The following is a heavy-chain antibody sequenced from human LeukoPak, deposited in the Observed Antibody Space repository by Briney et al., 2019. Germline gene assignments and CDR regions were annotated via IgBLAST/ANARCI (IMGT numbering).Heavy chain of an antibody. J-gene: IGHJ5*02. CDR2: INPNSGGT. CDR3: ARDNSVGDNAWWFDP. Sequence: ASVKVSCKASGYTFTGYYMHWVRQAPGQGLEWMGWINPNSGGTNYAQKFQGRVTMTRDMSTSTDYMELSSLRSEDTAIYYCARDNSVGDNAWWFDPWGQGTLVAVSS. CDR1: GYTFTGYY. V-gene: IGHV1-2*02. D-gene: IGHD1-26*01.